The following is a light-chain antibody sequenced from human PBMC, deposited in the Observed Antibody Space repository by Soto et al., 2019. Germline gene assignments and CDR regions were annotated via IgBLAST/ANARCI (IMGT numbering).Light chain of an antibody. CDR1: SSKIGAGYD. CDR3: QSYDSSLSVYV. J-gene: IGLJ1*01. CDR2: GNS. V-gene: IGLV1-40*01. Sequence: QSVLTQPPSVSGAPRQRVTISCTGSSSKIGAGYDVHWYQQLPGTAPKLLIYGNSNRPSGVPDRFSGSKSGTSASLAITGLQAEDEADYYCQSYDSSLSVYVFGTGTKVTVL.